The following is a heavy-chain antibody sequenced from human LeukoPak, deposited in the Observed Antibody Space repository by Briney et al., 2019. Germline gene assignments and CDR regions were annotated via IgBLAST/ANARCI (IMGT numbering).Heavy chain of an antibody. CDR2: INHSGST. Sequence: SETLSLTCAVYGGSFSGYYWSWIRQPPGKGLEWIGEINHSGSTNYNPSLKSRVTISVDTSKNQFSLKLSSVTAADTAVYYCARGMVRGVILRRRYFDYWGQGTLVTVPS. V-gene: IGHV4-34*01. CDR3: ARGMVRGVILRRRYFDY. D-gene: IGHD3-10*01. CDR1: GGSFSGYY. J-gene: IGHJ4*02.